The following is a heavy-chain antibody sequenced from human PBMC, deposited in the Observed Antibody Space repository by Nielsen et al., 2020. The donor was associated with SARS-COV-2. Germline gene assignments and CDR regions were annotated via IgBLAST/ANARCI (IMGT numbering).Heavy chain of an antibody. J-gene: IGHJ4*02. CDR3: ARDLVGATRDY. CDR2: MNPNSGNT. V-gene: IGHV1-8*01. Sequence: ASVKVSCKASGYTFTSYDINWVRQATGQGLEWMGWMNPNSGNTGYAQKFQGRVTMTRDTSISTAYMELSRLRSNDTAVYYCARDLVGATRDYWGQGTLVTVSS. CDR1: GYTFTSYD. D-gene: IGHD1-26*01.